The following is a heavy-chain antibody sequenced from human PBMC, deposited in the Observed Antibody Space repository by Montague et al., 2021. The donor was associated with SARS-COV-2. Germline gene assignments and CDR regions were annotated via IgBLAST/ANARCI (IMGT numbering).Heavy chain of an antibody. V-gene: IGHV6-1*01. CDR2: N. J-gene: IGHJ5*02. D-gene: IGHD2-8*01. Sequence: NDYAVSVKSRITINPDTSKNQFSLQLNSVTPEDTAVYYCARDDPYCTNGVCYTGNWFDPWGQGNLVTVSS. CDR3: ARDDPYCTNGVCYTGNWFDP.